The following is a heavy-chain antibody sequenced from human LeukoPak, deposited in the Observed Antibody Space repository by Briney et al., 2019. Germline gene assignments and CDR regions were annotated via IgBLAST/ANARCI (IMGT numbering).Heavy chain of an antibody. CDR3: ARGGSLGY. CDR1: GFTFSSYE. D-gene: IGHD6-19*01. Sequence: WGSLSLSCAASGFTFSSYEMNWVRQAPGKGLEWVSKISSSGSAIYYADSVKGRFTISRDNAKSTLYLQMNSLRVEDTAVYYCARGGSLGYWGQGTLVTVSS. V-gene: IGHV3-48*03. J-gene: IGHJ4*02. CDR2: ISSSGSAI.